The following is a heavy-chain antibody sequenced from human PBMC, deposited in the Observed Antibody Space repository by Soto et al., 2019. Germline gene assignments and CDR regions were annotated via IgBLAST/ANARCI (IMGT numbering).Heavy chain of an antibody. CDR2: INAGNGNT. Sequence: QVQLVQSGAEVKKPGASVKVSCKASGYTFTSYAMRWVRQAPGQRLEWMGWINAGNGNTKYSQKFQGRVTITRDTSASTAYMELSSLRSEDTAVYYCARDGKGAVSGYAIDYWGQGTLVTVSS. V-gene: IGHV1-3*01. D-gene: IGHD5-12*01. CDR3: ARDGKGAVSGYAIDY. CDR1: GYTFTSYA. J-gene: IGHJ4*02.